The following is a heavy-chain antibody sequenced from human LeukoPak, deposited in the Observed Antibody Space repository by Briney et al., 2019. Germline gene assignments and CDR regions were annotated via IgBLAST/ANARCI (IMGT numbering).Heavy chain of an antibody. CDR1: GFTFDDYA. CDR2: ISWNSGRK. CDR3: IKSGNSVLIAAHSPFDY. Sequence: SGGSLRLSCAASGFTFDDYAMHWVRQVPGKDLEWVSGISWNSGRKDYADSVKGRFTISRDNANNSLYLQMNGLRAEDTALYHCIKSGNSVLIAAHSPFDYWGQGALVSVSS. D-gene: IGHD2-15*01. V-gene: IGHV3-9*01. J-gene: IGHJ4*02.